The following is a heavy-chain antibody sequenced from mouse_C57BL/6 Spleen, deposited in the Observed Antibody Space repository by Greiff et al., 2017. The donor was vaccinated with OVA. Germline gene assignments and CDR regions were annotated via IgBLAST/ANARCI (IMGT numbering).Heavy chain of an antibody. CDR2: ISSGGSYT. J-gene: IGHJ4*01. CDR3: ASGGYYDAMDY. V-gene: IGHV5-6*02. Sequence: DVKLVESGGDLVKPGGSLKLSCAASGFTFSSYGMSWVRQTPDKRLEWVATISSGGSYTYYPDSVKGRFTIARDNAKNTLYLQMSSLKSEDTAMYYCASGGYYDAMDYWGQGTSVTVSS. CDR1: GFTFSSYG. D-gene: IGHD1-1*02.